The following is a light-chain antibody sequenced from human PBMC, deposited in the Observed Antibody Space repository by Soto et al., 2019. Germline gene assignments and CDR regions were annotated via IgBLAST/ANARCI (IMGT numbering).Light chain of an antibody. V-gene: IGLV2-14*01. CDR2: EVR. CDR1: MRDVGAYNL. J-gene: IGLJ3*02. CDR3: SGYTARSTLV. Sequence: QSALTQPASVSGSAGQSITISCSGTMRDVGAYNLVSWHQQHPGTPTKLIIYEVRTRPSGISSRFSGSRSGNTASLTITGLAPEDEGDYYCSGYTARSTLVFGGGTKLTVL.